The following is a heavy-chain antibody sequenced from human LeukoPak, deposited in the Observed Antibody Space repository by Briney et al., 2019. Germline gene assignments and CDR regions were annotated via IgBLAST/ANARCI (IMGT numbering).Heavy chain of an antibody. J-gene: IGHJ4*02. CDR1: GFTFSTYW. D-gene: IGHD4-17*01. Sequence: GGSLRLSCASSGFTFSTYWMTWVRQAPGKGLEWVANIKEDGSEEYYVDSVKGRFTVSRDNAKSSLYLQMNSLRAEDTAVYYCVRDSGLTTVTAYWDYWGQGTLVTVSS. CDR2: IKEDGSEE. V-gene: IGHV3-7*05. CDR3: VRDSGLTTVTAYWDY.